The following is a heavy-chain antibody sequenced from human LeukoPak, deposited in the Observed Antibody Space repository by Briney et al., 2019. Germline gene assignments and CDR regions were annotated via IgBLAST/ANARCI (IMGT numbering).Heavy chain of an antibody. Sequence: PSETLSLTCTVSGGSISSYDWSWIRQPAGKGLEWIGRIYTSGSTNYNPSLKSRVTMTVDTYKNQFSLKLSSVTAADTAVYYCARDPGSGGSWWVYWFDPWGQGTLVTVSS. CDR1: GGSISSYD. D-gene: IGHD2-15*01. J-gene: IGHJ5*02. V-gene: IGHV4-4*07. CDR2: IYTSGST. CDR3: ARDPGSGGSWWVYWFDP.